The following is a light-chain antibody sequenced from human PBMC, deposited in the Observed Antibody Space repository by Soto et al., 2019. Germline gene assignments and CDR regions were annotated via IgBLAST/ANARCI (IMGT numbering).Light chain of an antibody. Sequence: DLQMTQSPSSLSASVGDRVTITCRASQGISIWLAWYQQKPGKSPKSLIYAASTLQSRVPSRFSSSGSGTEFTLTINSLQPEDFATYYRQQYNSYPDTFGQGTRLEIK. CDR2: AAS. V-gene: IGKV1D-16*01. J-gene: IGKJ2*01. CDR3: QQYNSYPDT. CDR1: QGISIW.